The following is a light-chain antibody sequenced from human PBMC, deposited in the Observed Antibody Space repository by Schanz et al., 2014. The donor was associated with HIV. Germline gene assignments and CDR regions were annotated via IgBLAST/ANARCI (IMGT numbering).Light chain of an antibody. V-gene: IGLV1-44*01. J-gene: IGLJ2*01. CDR3: QSYDSSLSASV. CDR2: TNN. CDR1: SSNIGSNN. Sequence: QSVLTQPPSASGTPGQRVTISCSGSSSNIGSNNVNWYQQFPGTAPKLLIHTNNQRPSGVPGRFSGSKSGTSASLAISGLQAEDEAHYYCQSYDSSLSASVFGGGTKLTVL.